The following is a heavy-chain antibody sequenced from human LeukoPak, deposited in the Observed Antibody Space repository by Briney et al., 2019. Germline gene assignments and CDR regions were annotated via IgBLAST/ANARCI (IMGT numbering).Heavy chain of an antibody. CDR2: VNPVLDIV. D-gene: IGHD2-15*01. V-gene: IGHV1-69*04. J-gene: IGHJ4*02. Sequence: GLXWXXRVNPVLDIVNYAQKFRGRLTITADKYTSTAYMELTGLTSADTAVYYCARGMSIAQAVADYWGQGTLVTVSS. CDR3: ARGMSIAQAVADY.